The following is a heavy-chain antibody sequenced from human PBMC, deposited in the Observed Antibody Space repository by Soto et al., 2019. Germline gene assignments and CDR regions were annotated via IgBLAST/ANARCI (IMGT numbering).Heavy chain of an antibody. D-gene: IGHD6-19*01. Sequence: PSETLSLTCAVYGGSFGGYYWSWIRQPPGKGLEWIGEINHSGSTNYNPSLKSRVTISVDTSKNQFSLKLSSVTAADTAVYYCARLRRLVRGYYYYGMDVWGQGTTVTVSS. J-gene: IGHJ6*02. CDR2: INHSGST. CDR1: GGSFGGYY. V-gene: IGHV4-34*01. CDR3: ARLRRLVRGYYYYGMDV.